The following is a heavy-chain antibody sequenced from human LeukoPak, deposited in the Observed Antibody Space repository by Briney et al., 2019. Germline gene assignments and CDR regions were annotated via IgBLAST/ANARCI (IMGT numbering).Heavy chain of an antibody. CDR2: IYYSGST. V-gene: IGHV4-39*01. J-gene: IGHJ4*02. CDR3: ATQLTYYDFWSGYYTNDY. D-gene: IGHD3-3*01. CDR1: GGSISSSSYY. Sequence: TSETLSLTCTVSGGSISSSSYYWGWIRQPPGKGLEWIGSIYYSGSTYYNPSLKSRVTISVDTSKNQFSLKLSSVTAADTAVYYCATQLTYYDFWSGYYTNDYWGQGTLVTVSS.